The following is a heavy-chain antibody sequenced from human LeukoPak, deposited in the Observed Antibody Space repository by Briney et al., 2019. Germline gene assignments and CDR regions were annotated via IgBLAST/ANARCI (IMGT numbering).Heavy chain of an antibody. J-gene: IGHJ4*02. Sequence: PSGTLALTCTVSGGSLSSYYWSWIRQPAGKGLEWIGRIYTSGSTNYNPLLKSRVTMSVDTSKNQFSLKLSSVTAADTAVYYCARVPPRYAKGFDYWGQGTLVTVSS. CDR1: GGSLSSYY. D-gene: IGHD2-2*01. CDR3: ARVPPRYAKGFDY. CDR2: IYTSGST. V-gene: IGHV4-4*07.